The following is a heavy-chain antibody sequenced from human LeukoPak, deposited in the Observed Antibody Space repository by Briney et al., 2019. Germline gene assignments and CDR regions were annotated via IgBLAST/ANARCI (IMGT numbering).Heavy chain of an antibody. J-gene: IGHJ5*02. V-gene: IGHV1-18*01. Sequence: GASVKVSCKAYGYTFTSYGISWVRQAPGQGLEWMGWISAYNGNTIYAQKLQGRVTMTTDTSTSTAYMELRSLRSDDTAVYYCARDLVHHRLLGTAYNWFDPWGQGTLVTVSS. CDR2: ISAYNGNT. CDR3: ARDLVHHRLLGTAYNWFDP. CDR1: GYTFTSYG. D-gene: IGHD3-16*01.